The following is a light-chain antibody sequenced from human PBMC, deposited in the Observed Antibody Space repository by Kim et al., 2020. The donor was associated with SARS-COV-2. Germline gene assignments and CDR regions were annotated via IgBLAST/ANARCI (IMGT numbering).Light chain of an antibody. Sequence: VLTRSPGTLSLSPGERATLSCRASQSVSSNFVAWQQQRPGQAPRLLIYGASRRATGIPGRFSGSGSGTDFTLTISRLEPEDFAVYYCEQYGSSITFGQGTRLEIK. V-gene: IGKV3-20*01. J-gene: IGKJ5*01. CDR2: GAS. CDR1: QSVSSNF. CDR3: EQYGSSIT.